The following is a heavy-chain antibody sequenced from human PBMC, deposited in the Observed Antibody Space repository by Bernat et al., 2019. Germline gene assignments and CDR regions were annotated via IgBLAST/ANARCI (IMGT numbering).Heavy chain of an antibody. CDR1: GFTFSSYG. CDR3: EKDPREGGPMYYFDY. J-gene: IGHJ4*02. Sequence: SCAASGFTFSSYGMHWVRQAPGKGLEWVAVISYDGSNKYYADSVKGRFTISRDNSKKTLYLQMNSLRAEDKAVYYCEKDPREGGPMYYFDYWGQGTLV. D-gene: IGHD2-15*01. CDR2: ISYDGSNK. V-gene: IGHV3-30*18.